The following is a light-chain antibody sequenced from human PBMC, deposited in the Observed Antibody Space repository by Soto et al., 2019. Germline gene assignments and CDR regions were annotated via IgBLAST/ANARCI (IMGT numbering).Light chain of an antibody. V-gene: IGKV2-30*01. Sequence: EVVVTQSPLSLPVTLGQPASISCRSTQSLVYTDGNTYLAWFHQRPGQSPMRLIYKVSNMDSVVPERFSGSGSGSDFTLNISRVVAEDVGVYYCMQVTHWPLTFGLGTRVEI. CDR1: QSLVYTDGNTY. J-gene: IGKJ1*01. CDR2: KVS. CDR3: MQVTHWPLT.